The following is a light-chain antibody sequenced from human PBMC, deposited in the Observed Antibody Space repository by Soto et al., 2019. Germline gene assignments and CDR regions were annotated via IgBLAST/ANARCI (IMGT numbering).Light chain of an antibody. Sequence: DIQMTQSPSSLSASVGDRVTITCRASQTIGTYLSWYQQKPGKAPELLIYATSSLQGGVPSRFSGSGSGADFALTISSLQPEDFATYSCQQSYRAPWTFGQGTKVEIK. CDR2: ATS. J-gene: IGKJ1*01. V-gene: IGKV1-39*01. CDR3: QQSYRAPWT. CDR1: QTIGTY.